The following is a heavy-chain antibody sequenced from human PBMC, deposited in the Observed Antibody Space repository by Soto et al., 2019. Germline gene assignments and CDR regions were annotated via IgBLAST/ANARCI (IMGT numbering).Heavy chain of an antibody. V-gene: IGHV4-34*01. Sequence: PSETLSLTCAVYGGSFSGYYWIWIRQPPGKGLEWIGEINHSGSTNYNPSLKSRVTISVDTSKNQFSLKLSSVTAADTAVYYCARGLAAAPGWFDPWGQGTLVTVSS. CDR2: INHSGST. D-gene: IGHD6-13*01. J-gene: IGHJ5*02. CDR1: GGSFSGYY. CDR3: ARGLAAAPGWFDP.